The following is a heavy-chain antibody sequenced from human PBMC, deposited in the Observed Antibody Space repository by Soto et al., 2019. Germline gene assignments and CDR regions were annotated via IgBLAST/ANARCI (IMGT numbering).Heavy chain of an antibody. J-gene: IGHJ5*02. CDR3: AREVTVFGVVIGVDP. D-gene: IGHD3-3*01. CDR2: ISTHNGNT. CDR1: GYSFTLYN. Sequence: QVQLVQSGAEVKKPGASVKVSCKTSGYSFTLYNIIWVRQAPGQGLEWVGWISTHNGNTNYGQKFPGRVTMTPDRPTSTAYMELRSLRSDDTAVYYCAREVTVFGVVIGVDPWGQGTLVTVSS. V-gene: IGHV1-18*01.